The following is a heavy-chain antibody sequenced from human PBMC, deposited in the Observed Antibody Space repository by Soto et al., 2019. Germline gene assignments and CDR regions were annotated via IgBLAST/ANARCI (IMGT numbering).Heavy chain of an antibody. CDR1: GFTFSGYA. Sequence: EVQLLESGGGSVQPGGSLRLSCVASGFTFSGYAMSWVRQAPGKGLEYVSTIRSGGDRTFYGDSVEGRFTISRDDSKNTLYLQMDSLRVEDTAVYHCARNRGSGNPFYYDMDVWGQGTTVTVSS. CDR3: ARNRGSGNPFYYDMDV. J-gene: IGHJ6*02. V-gene: IGHV3-23*01. CDR2: IRSGGDRT. D-gene: IGHD3-10*01.